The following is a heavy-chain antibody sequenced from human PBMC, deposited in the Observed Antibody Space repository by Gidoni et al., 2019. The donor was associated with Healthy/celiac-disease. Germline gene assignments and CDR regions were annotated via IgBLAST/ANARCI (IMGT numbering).Heavy chain of an antibody. J-gene: IGHJ4*02. Sequence: EVRLVESVAIVVDVGGAVRLFEAASGVRLDDDTMPWVRPAPGKGLEWVSLISWDGGSTYYADSVKGLFTISRDNSKNSLYLQMNSLRTEDTALYYCAKGAIQLWSHFDYWGQGTLVTVSS. CDR1: GVRLDDDT. D-gene: IGHD5-18*01. CDR3: AKGAIQLWSHFDY. CDR2: ISWDGGST. V-gene: IGHV3-43*01.